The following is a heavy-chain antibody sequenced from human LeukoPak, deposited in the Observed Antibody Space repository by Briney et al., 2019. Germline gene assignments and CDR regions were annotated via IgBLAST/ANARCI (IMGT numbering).Heavy chain of an antibody. D-gene: IGHD4-23*01. CDR3: ARGNSDAFDI. V-gene: IGHV3-33*01. CDR2: IWYDGSYK. CDR1: GFTFSNYA. Sequence: AGGSLRLSCAASGFTFSNYATHWVRQAPGKGLEWMAIIWYDGSYKYYADSVKGRFTISRDNSKNTLYLQVNSLTAEDTAVYYCARGNSDAFDIWGHGTMVTVSS. J-gene: IGHJ3*02.